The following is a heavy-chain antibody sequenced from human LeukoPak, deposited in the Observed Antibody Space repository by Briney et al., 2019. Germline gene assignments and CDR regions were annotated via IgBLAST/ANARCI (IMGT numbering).Heavy chain of an antibody. D-gene: IGHD5-24*01. Sequence: PSETLSLTCTVSGGSISSYYWSWIRQPPGKGLEWIGYIYYSGSTNYNPSLKSRVTISVDTSKNQFSLKLSSVTAADTAVYDCARSEMATIRGFDYWGQGTLVTVSS. CDR3: ARSEMATIRGFDY. V-gene: IGHV4-59*01. J-gene: IGHJ4*02. CDR2: IYYSGST. CDR1: GGSISSYY.